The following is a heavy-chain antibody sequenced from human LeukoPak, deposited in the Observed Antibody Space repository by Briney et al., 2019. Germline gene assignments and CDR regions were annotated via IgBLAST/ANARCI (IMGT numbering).Heavy chain of an antibody. J-gene: IGHJ3*02. Sequence: SETLSLTCTVSGGSISSYYWSWIRRPPGKGREWIGYIYYSGCTNFNPSLKSRVNMSVDTSKNQFSLELTSITAADTAFYYLSRETENRDGYIHACVIWGEGTMVSVFS. D-gene: IGHD5-24*01. CDR1: GGSISSYY. CDR3: SRETENRDGYIHACVI. CDR2: IYYSGCT. V-gene: IGHV4-59*01.